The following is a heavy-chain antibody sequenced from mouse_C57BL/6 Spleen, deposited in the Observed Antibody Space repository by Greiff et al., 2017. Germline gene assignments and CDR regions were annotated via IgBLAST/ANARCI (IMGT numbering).Heavy chain of an antibody. CDR1: GYTFTSYW. Sequence: QQSCKASGYTFTSYWMHWVKQRPGQGLEWIGEIDPSDSYTNYNQKFKGKSTLTVDKSSSTAYMQLSSLTSEDSAVYYCARNYGSSYGNAMDYWGQGTSVTVSS. V-gene: IGHV1-69*01. CDR3: ARNYGSSYGNAMDY. CDR2: IDPSDSYT. J-gene: IGHJ4*01. D-gene: IGHD1-1*01.